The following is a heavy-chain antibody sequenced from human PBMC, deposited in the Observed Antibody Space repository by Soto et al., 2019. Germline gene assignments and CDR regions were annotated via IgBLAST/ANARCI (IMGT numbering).Heavy chain of an antibody. CDR1: GYTFTNYG. V-gene: IGHV1-18*01. Sequence: QAQLVQSGSEVKKPGASVKVSCKASGYTFTNYGISWVRQAPGQGLEWMGWISVYSGHTNYAQKLQGRLTMTTDASTSTAYMELRSLKSDDTAVYYCARDFEAAYYSETSGYWGAFETWGQGTRVTVSS. J-gene: IGHJ3*02. D-gene: IGHD3-22*01. CDR3: ARDFEAAYYSETSGYWGAFET. CDR2: ISVYSGHT.